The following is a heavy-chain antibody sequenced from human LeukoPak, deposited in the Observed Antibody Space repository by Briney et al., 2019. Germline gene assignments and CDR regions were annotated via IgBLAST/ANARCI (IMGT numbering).Heavy chain of an antibody. Sequence: PGGSLRLSCAASGFTFSSYAMSWVRQAPGKGLEWVSGVSGSGDRTNYADSVKGRFTISRDNSKNTLYLQMNSLRAEDTAVYYCARDLRVTGIDYWGQGTLVTVSS. V-gene: IGHV3-23*01. CDR3: ARDLRVTGIDY. D-gene: IGHD2-21*02. J-gene: IGHJ4*02. CDR1: GFTFSSYA. CDR2: VSGSGDRT.